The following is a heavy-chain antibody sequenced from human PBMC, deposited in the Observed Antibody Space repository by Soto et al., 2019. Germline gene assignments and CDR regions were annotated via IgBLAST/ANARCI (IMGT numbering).Heavy chain of an antibody. J-gene: IGHJ6*02. CDR3: ARAGYDSRNYYYYGMDV. CDR2: IYYSGST. CDR1: GGSISSYY. Sequence: PSETLSLTCTVSGGSISSYYWSWIRQPPGKGLEWIGYIYYSGSTNYNPSLKSRVTISVDTSKNQFSLKLSSVTAADTAVYYCARAGYDSRNYYYYGMDVWGQGTTVTVSS. D-gene: IGHD3-22*01. V-gene: IGHV4-59*01.